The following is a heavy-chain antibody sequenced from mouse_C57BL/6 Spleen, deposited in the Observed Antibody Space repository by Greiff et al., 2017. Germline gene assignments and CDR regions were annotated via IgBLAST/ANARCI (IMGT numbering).Heavy chain of an antibody. Sequence: DVKLVESGGGLVKPGGSLKLSCAASGFTFSSYAMSWVRQTPEKRLEWVATISDGGSYTYYPDNVKGRFTISRDNAKNNLYLQMSHLKSEDTAMYYCARDRDYGSSFAYWGQGTLVTVSA. V-gene: IGHV5-4*01. CDR2: ISDGGSYT. CDR3: ARDRDYGSSFAY. CDR1: GFTFSSYA. D-gene: IGHD1-1*01. J-gene: IGHJ3*01.